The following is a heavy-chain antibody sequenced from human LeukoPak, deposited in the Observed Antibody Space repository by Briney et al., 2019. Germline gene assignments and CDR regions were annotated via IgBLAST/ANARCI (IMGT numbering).Heavy chain of an antibody. CDR1: GASITTYS. CDR2: FSLGETT. CDR3: ARWDELDWAFGT. D-gene: IGHD2-21*01. J-gene: IGHJ5*02. Sequence: SETLSLTCSVSGASITTYSWNWLRQSPGKGLEWIGYFSLGETTSYTSSLKSRVTISRDTSKNQMSLKLTSVTATDTAVYYCARWDELDWAFGTWGPGTLVTVSS. V-gene: IGHV4-59*08.